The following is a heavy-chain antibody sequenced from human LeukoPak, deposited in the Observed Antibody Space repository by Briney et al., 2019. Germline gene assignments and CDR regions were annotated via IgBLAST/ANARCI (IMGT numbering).Heavy chain of an antibody. CDR2: INWNGGST. Sequence: GGYLRLSCAASGFTFDDYGMSWVRQAPGKGLEWVSGINWNGGSTGYADSVKGRFTISRDNAKNSLYLQMNSLRAEDTALYYCARDGERWLQSRAFDIWGQGTMVTVSS. CDR3: ARDGERWLQSRAFDI. D-gene: IGHD5-24*01. CDR1: GFTFDDYG. J-gene: IGHJ3*02. V-gene: IGHV3-20*04.